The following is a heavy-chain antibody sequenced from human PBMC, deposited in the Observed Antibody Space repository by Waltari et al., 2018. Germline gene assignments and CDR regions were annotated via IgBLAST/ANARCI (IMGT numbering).Heavy chain of an antibody. Sequence: EVQLVESGGGLVQPGGSLRLSCAASGFTSMGPWLHWVRQVPGKGLVWVSRISGDGSTINYADSVKGRFTISRDTAKNTLYLQMNSLRAEDTAVYYCARGADLRGQGILVTVSS. D-gene: IGHD3-3*01. CDR3: ARGADL. CDR2: ISGDGSTI. J-gene: IGHJ4*02. V-gene: IGHV3-74*01. CDR1: GFTSMGPW.